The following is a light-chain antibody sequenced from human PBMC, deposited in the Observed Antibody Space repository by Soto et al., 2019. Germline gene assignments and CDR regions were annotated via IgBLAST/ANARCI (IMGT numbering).Light chain of an antibody. CDR2: ATS. CDR1: QNIGNY. Sequence: DIQLTQSPSSLSASVGDRVTITCRTSQNIGNYLNWYQQKPGKAPNLLIYATSTLQSVVPSRFSGSGSGTDFTLTISSLQPEDYATYYCQQSYSNPRTFGQGTKVDIK. J-gene: IGKJ1*01. CDR3: QQSYSNPRT. V-gene: IGKV1-39*01.